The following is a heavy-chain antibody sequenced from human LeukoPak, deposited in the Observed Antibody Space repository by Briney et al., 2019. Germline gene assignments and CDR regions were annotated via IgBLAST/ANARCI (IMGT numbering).Heavy chain of an antibody. CDR2: IWYDGNNK. J-gene: IGHJ4*02. D-gene: IGHD2-15*01. CDR1: GFTFSSYG. CDR3: ARVNGGKVVEYYFDY. V-gene: IGHV3-33*01. Sequence: GRSLRLSCAASGFTFSSYGMHWVRRAPGKGLEWVAVIWYDGNNKYYADSVKGRFTISRDNSKNTLYLQMNSLRAEDTAVYYCARVNGGKVVEYYFDYWGQGTLVTVSS.